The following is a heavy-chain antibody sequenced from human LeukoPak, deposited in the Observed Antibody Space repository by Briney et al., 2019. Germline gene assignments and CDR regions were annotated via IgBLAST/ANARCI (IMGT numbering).Heavy chain of an antibody. D-gene: IGHD5-24*01. Sequence: GGSLRLSCAASGFTFSSYSINWVRQAPGKGLEWVSYISSSSTIYYADSVKGRFTISRDNAKNSLYLQMNSLRDEDTAVYYCARGRDGYNRLDYWGQGTLVTVSS. J-gene: IGHJ4*02. CDR2: ISSSSTI. V-gene: IGHV3-48*02. CDR3: ARGRDGYNRLDY. CDR1: GFTFSSYS.